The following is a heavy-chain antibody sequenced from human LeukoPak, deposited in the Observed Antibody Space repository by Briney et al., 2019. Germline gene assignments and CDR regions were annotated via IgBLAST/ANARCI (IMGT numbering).Heavy chain of an antibody. CDR1: GSSISSGGYY. CDR3: ARKNIVVVEADARPWFDP. J-gene: IGHJ5*02. D-gene: IGHD2-15*01. CDR2: IYHSGST. Sequence: SQTLSLTCTVSGSSISSGGYYWSWIRQPPGKGLEWIGYIYHSGSTYYNPSLKSRVTISVDRSKNQFSLKLSSVTAADTAVYYCARKNIVVVEADARPWFDPWGQGTLVTASS. V-gene: IGHV4-30-2*01.